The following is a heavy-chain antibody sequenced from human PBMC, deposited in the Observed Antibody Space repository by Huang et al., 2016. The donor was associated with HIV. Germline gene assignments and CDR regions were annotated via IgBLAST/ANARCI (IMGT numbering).Heavy chain of an antibody. CDR1: GFSLDSYN. CDR2: ISPSSSFI. D-gene: IGHD6-13*01. J-gene: IGHJ4*02. CDR3: ARDRGQQLSPFDS. V-gene: IGHV3-21*01. Sequence: EVQLVESGGGLVKPGGALRLSCAASGFSLDSYNMYWVRQTPGKGLQWVSSISPSSSFIDSADSVKGRVSISRDNAKNSLYLQMNNLRGEDTAVYYCARDRGQQLSPFDSWGQGTLVTVSS.